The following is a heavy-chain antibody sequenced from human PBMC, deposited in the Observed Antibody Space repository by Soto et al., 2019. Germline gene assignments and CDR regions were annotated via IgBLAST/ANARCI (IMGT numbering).Heavy chain of an antibody. CDR1: GFTVSSNY. J-gene: IGHJ5*02. D-gene: IGHD6-6*01. V-gene: IGHV3-53*01. CDR2: IYSGGST. Sequence: GGSLRLSCAASGFTVSSNYMSWVRQAPGKGLEWVSVIYSGGSTYYADSVKGRFTISRDNSKNTLYLQMNSLRAEDTAVYYCAREGYIEQLGNWFDPLGQGTLVTVSS. CDR3: AREGYIEQLGNWFDP.